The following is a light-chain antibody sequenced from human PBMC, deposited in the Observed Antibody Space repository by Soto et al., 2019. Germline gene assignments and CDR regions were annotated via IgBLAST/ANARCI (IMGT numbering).Light chain of an antibody. CDR2: GAS. CDR3: QQFSSYPLT. V-gene: IGKV3-15*01. CDR1: QTINNN. Sequence: ETVMTQSPATLSVSPGEGATLSCMASQTINNNLAWYQQKPGQAPRLLIYGASRRATGVPARFSGSGSGTEFTLTISSLQSEDFAVYYCQQFSSYPLTFSGGTKVDIK. J-gene: IGKJ4*01.